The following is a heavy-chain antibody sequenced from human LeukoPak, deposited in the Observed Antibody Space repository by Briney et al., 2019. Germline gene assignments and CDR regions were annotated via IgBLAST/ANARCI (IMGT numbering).Heavy chain of an antibody. CDR1: GFTFSSYG. J-gene: IGHJ4*02. D-gene: IGHD2-2*01. CDR3: SRDIVVVPAAIPPDY. Sequence: GGSLRLSCAASGFTFSSYGMHWVRQAPGKGLERVTFIRYDGSNKYYADSVKGRFTISRDNSKNTLYLQMNSLRAEDTAVYYCSRDIVVVPAAIPPDYWGQGTLVTVSS. CDR2: IRYDGSNK. V-gene: IGHV3-30*02.